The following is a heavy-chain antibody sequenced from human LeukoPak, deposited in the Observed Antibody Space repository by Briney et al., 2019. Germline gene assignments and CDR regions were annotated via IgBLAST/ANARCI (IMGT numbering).Heavy chain of an antibody. Sequence: ASVKVSCKASGYSFTSNYIHWVRQAPGQGLEWMGMIYPSDGSTSYAQKFQGRVTMTRNTSISTAYMELSSLRSEDTAVYYCARGLKYSSSYHNYYYGMDVWGQGTTVTVSS. CDR1: GYSFTSNY. V-gene: IGHV1-46*01. CDR3: ARGLKYSSSYHNYYYGMDV. J-gene: IGHJ6*02. D-gene: IGHD6-6*01. CDR2: IYPSDGST.